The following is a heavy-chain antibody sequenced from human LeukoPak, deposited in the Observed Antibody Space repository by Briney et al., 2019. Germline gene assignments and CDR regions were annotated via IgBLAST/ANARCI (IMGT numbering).Heavy chain of an antibody. CDR2: ISYDGSNK. D-gene: IGHD5-24*01. CDR3: ARVMATIRALDY. CDR1: GFTFSSYA. J-gene: IGHJ4*02. Sequence: GGSLRLSCAASGFTFSSYAMHWVRQAPGKGLEWVAVISYDGSNKYHADSVKGRFTISRDNSKNTLYLQMNSLRAEDTAVYYCARVMATIRALDYWGQGTLVTVSS. V-gene: IGHV3-30-3*01.